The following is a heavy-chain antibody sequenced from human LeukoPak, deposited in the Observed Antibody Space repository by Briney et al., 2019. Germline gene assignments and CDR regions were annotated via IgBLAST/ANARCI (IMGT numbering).Heavy chain of an antibody. J-gene: IGHJ4*02. CDR1: RFTFSSYG. CDR3: AKDRVVEPTNYFDY. CDR2: ISYDGNNK. V-gene: IGHV3-30*18. D-gene: IGHD1-26*01. Sequence: GGSLRLSCAASRFTFSSYGMHWVRQAPGKGLEWVAVISYDGNNKDYADSVKGRFTISRDNSKNTLSLQMNSLRAEDTAVYYCAKDRVVEPTNYFDYWGQGALVTVSS.